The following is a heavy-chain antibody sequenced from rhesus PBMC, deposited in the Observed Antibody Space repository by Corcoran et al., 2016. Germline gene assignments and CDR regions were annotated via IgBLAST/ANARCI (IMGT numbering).Heavy chain of an antibody. CDR2: VSWVGGST. J-gene: IGHJ4*01. CDR1: GFTFDDFA. V-gene: IGHV3-134*01. CDR3: TMVVVNY. D-gene: IGHD2-21*01. Sequence: DVQLVESGGGLVQPGGSLRLSCAASGFTFDDFAMSWVHQAPGKGMEWVSRVSWVGGSTYYADSVKGRFTISRDNAKNSLFLQMDRLRAEDTAVYYCTMVVVNYWGQGVLVTVSS.